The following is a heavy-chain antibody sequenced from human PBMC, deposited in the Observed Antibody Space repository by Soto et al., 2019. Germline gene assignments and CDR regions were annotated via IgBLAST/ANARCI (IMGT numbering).Heavy chain of an antibody. CDR2: VFSSDGT. D-gene: IGHD4-17*01. Sequence: SETLSLTCTVSGVSMNNNYWSWIRQPPGKGLEWIGYVFSSDGTNYSPSLRSRATISWDTSKNQFFLNLTSVTAADTAVYFCAGDADVDFQNWGQGTQVTVSS. J-gene: IGHJ4*02. CDR3: AGDADVDFQN. V-gene: IGHV4-59*01. CDR1: GVSMNNNY.